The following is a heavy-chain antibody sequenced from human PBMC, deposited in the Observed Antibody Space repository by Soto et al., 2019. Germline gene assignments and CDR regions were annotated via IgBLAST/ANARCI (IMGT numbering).Heavy chain of an antibody. D-gene: IGHD6-13*01. Sequence: GGSLRLSCAASGFTFSSYGMHWVRQAPGKGLEWVAIMSNVGGAQHYADSVQGRFTISRDNSKNTLYLQMSSLRPEDTAMYYCAKGRYTISWYSDYWGQGTLVTVSS. CDR3: AKGRYTISWYSDY. CDR1: GFTFSSYG. J-gene: IGHJ4*02. CDR2: MSNVGGAQ. V-gene: IGHV3-30*18.